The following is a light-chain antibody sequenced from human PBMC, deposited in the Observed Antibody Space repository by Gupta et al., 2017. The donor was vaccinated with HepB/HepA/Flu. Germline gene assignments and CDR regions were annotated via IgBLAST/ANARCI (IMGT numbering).Light chain of an antibody. Sequence: EIVLTQSPATLSLSPGERAILSCRASQSVDSYLAWYQQKPGQAPRLLIYDASNRATGIPARFSGSGSGTDFTLTISSLEPEDFAVYYCQHRRSWPLTFGQGTKVEIK. J-gene: IGKJ1*01. CDR2: DAS. V-gene: IGKV3-11*01. CDR3: QHRRSWPLT. CDR1: QSVDSY.